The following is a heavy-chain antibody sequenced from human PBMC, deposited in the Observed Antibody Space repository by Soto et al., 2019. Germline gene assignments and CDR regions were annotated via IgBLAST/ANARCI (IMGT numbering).Heavy chain of an antibody. CDR3: ARSKWELADFDY. CDR2: IYYSGNT. J-gene: IGHJ4*02. D-gene: IGHD1-26*01. V-gene: IGHV4-59*01. Sequence: QVQLQESGPGLVKPSETLSLTCTVSSGSISTYYWSWIRQPPGKGLEWIGYIYYSGNTNYNPSLKSRVTISVDPSNNQFSLKLNSVTAADTAVYYCARSKWELADFDYWGQGTLVTVSS. CDR1: SGSISTYY.